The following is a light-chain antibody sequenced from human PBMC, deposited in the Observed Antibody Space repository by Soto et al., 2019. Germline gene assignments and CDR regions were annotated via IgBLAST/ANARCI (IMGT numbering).Light chain of an antibody. V-gene: IGKV1-39*01. CDR2: SAS. CDR3: QHGYVAPYS. Sequence: DIQLTQSTSSVSASIGDTVTIPCAASQDINVYLNWYQQKKGEVPKLLIYSASTLHSGVPSRFTGSGYETDFNLTITSLQTEEFATYYCQHGYVAPYSFGQGTKVDIK. J-gene: IGKJ2*03. CDR1: QDINVY.